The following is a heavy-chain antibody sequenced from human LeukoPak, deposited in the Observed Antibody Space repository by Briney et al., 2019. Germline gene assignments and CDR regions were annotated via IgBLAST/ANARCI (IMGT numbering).Heavy chain of an antibody. Sequence: PGGSLRLSCAASGFTFSSYGMHWVRQAPGKGLEWVAFIRYDGSNKYYADSVKGRFTISRDNSKNTLYLQMNSLRAEDTAVYYCAKAPTPLRFLDYYYMDVWGKGTTVTVSS. D-gene: IGHD3-3*01. V-gene: IGHV3-30*02. J-gene: IGHJ6*03. CDR3: AKAPTPLRFLDYYYMDV. CDR2: IRYDGSNK. CDR1: GFTFSSYG.